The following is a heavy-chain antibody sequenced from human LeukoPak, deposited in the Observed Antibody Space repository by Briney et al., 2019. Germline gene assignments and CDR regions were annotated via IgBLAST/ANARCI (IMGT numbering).Heavy chain of an antibody. CDR1: GYTFTDYY. CDR3: ARGPSVVVVPAAMAYGVYFQH. Sequence: ASVKVSCKASGYTFTDYYMHWVRQAPGQGLEWMGWINPNSGGTNYAQKFQGRVTMTRDTSISTAYMELSRLRSDDTAVYYCARGPSVVVVPAAMAYGVYFQHWGQGTLVTVSS. D-gene: IGHD2-2*01. V-gene: IGHV1-2*02. J-gene: IGHJ1*01. CDR2: INPNSGGT.